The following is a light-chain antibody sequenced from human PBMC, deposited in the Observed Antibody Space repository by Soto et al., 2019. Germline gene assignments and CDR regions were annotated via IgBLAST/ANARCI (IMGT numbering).Light chain of an antibody. J-gene: IGKJ1*01. CDR2: GAS. Sequence: EIVMTQSPATLSVSPGERATLSCRASQSISSDLAWYQQKPGQAPRLLIYGASTRATGIPARFSGSGSGTEFILTISSLQSEDFAIYHCQQYDSWTFGQGTKVDIK. V-gene: IGKV3-15*01. CDR1: QSISSD. CDR3: QQYDSWT.